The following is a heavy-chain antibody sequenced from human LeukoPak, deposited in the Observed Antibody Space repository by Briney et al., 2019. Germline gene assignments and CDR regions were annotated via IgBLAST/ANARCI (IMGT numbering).Heavy chain of an antibody. V-gene: IGHV3-7*01. CDR1: GVTFSNSW. CDR3: VRDLSRSSGTYSPPYFDY. CDR2: VKENGSEK. D-gene: IGHD1-26*01. J-gene: IGHJ4*02. Sequence: GGTLTLSCAASGVTFSNSWKCWGRNGPPPGQELEANVKENGSEKYYVDSVKGLFTISTENVNNSLYLQMDTLRVDDTAVYYCVRDLSRSSGTYSPPYFDYWGQGTLVTVSS.